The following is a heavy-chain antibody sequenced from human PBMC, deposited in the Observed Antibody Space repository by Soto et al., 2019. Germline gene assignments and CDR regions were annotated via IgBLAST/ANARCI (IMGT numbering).Heavy chain of an antibody. Sequence: EVQLVESGGDLVQPGGSLKLSCAASGFTFSGSAMHWVRQASGKGLEWVGRIRSKSNNYATAYAASVKGRFTISRDDSKSTAYLQMNSLRTEDTAVYYCTRHVQDYWGPGTLVTVSS. CDR1: GFTFSGSA. J-gene: IGHJ4*02. CDR3: TRHVQDY. V-gene: IGHV3-73*02. CDR2: IRSKSNNYAT.